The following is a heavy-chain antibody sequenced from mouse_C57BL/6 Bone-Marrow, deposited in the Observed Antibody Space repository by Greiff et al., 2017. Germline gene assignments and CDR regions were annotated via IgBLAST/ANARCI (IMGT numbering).Heavy chain of an antibody. CDR3: ARNDSSYYAMDY. Sequence: VQLQQPGAELVKPGASVKLSCKASGYTFTSYWMHWVKQRPGQGLEWIGMIHPNSGSTNYNEKFKSKATLTVDKSSSTAYMQLSSLTSEDSAVYYCARNDSSYYAMDYWGQGTSVTVSS. D-gene: IGHD1-1*01. V-gene: IGHV1-64*01. J-gene: IGHJ4*01. CDR2: IHPNSGST. CDR1: GYTFTSYW.